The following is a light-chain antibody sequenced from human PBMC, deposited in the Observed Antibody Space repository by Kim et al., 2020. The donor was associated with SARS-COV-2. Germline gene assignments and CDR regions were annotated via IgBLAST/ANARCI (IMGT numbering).Light chain of an antibody. CDR1: QSVSSN. Sequence: EIVMTQSPATLSVSPGERATLSCRASQSVSSNLAWYQQKPGQAPRLLIYGASTRATGIPARFSGSGSGTEFTLTISTLQSEDFAVYYCEQYKNRPPSTLGQGTRRESK. J-gene: IGKJ5*01. V-gene: IGKV3-15*01. CDR2: GAS. CDR3: EQYKNRPPST.